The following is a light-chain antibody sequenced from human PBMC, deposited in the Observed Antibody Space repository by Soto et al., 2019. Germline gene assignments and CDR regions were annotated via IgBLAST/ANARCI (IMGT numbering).Light chain of an antibody. V-gene: IGKV3-15*01. J-gene: IGKJ5*01. CDR2: GAS. Sequence: EVVMTQSPATLSVSPGEGVTLSCRASQSVATNLAWYQQRPGQAPRLLIYGASKRAIGLPARFSGSGSGTEFTLTITSLQSEDFAVYYCQQRSNWPPITFGQGTRLEIK. CDR1: QSVATN. CDR3: QQRSNWPPIT.